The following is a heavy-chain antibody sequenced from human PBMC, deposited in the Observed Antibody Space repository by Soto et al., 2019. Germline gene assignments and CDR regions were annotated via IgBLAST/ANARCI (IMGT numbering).Heavy chain of an antibody. CDR3: ARMVVAVISHTDY. CDR1: GYTFPAYY. CDR2: INPNSGGT. J-gene: IGHJ4*02. D-gene: IGHD2-21*02. V-gene: IGHV1-2*02. Sequence: ASVKVSCKASGYTFPAYYMHWVRQAPGQGLEWMGWINPNSGGTNYAQKFQGRVTMTRDTSISTAYMELSRLSSDDTAVYYCARMVVAVISHTDYWGQGTLVTVSS.